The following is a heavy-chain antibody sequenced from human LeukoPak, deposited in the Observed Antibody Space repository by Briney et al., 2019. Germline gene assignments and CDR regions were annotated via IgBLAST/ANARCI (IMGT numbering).Heavy chain of an antibody. D-gene: IGHD2-2*02. CDR2: LYSGGSA. J-gene: IGHJ2*01. CDR3: AREKLGYQCFDL. CDR1: GFTVSSNY. Sequence: GGSLRLSCAASGFTVSSNYMSWVLQAPGKGLEGGSGLYSGGSAYYADSVKGRFTISRDNSKNTVYLQMNSLRAEDTAVYYCAREKLGYQCFDLWGRGTLVTVSP. V-gene: IGHV3-53*01.